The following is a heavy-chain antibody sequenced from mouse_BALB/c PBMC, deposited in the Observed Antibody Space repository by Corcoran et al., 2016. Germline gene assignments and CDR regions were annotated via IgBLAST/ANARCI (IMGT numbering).Heavy chain of an antibody. D-gene: IGHD3-3*01. Sequence: QIQLQQSGPELVKPGASVKISCKASGYTFTDYYINWVKQKPGQGLEWIGWIYPGSGNTKYNEKFKGKATLTVDTSSSTAYMHLSSLTSEDTAVYIGARGLGHYATYHWGQGTSVTVS. CDR1: GYTFTDYY. CDR3: ARGLGHYATYH. CDR2: IYPGSGNT. J-gene: IGHJ4*01. V-gene: IGHV1-84*02.